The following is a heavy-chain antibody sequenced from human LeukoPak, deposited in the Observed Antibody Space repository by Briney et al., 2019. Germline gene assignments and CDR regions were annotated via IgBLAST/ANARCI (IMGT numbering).Heavy chain of an antibody. CDR2: IYYSGST. J-gene: IGHJ5*02. CDR1: GGSISSSSYY. D-gene: IGHD6-19*01. CDR3: ARQTIAVAGLNWFDP. Sequence: TTSETLSLTCTVSGGSISSSSYYWGWIRQPPGKGLEWIGSIYYSGSTYYNPSLKSRVTISVDTSKNQFSLKLSSVTAADTAVYYCARQTIAVAGLNWFDPWGQGTLVTVSS. V-gene: IGHV4-39*01.